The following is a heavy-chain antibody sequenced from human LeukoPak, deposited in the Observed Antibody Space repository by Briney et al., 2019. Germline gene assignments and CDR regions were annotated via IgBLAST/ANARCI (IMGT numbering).Heavy chain of an antibody. CDR3: WKPGGGGGGKFDH. J-gene: IGHJ4*01. D-gene: IGHD3-16*01. CDR2: VTGRRSTT. CDR1: GFTFSSYT. V-gene: IGHV3-23*01. Sequence: GVFLRLSCAASGFTFSSYTMSWVRQAPGKGLEWVSDVTGRRSTTYYADSVKGRFTISGDNSKNTLYLQMNSLRVEDTAVYYWWKPGGGGGGKFDHRGQGTLGGVS.